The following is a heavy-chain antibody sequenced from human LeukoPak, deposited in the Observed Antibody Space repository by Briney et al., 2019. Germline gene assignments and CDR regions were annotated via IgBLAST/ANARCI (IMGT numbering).Heavy chain of an antibody. CDR3: ARHDSSGYYGAFDI. V-gene: IGHV4-61*01. J-gene: IGHJ3*02. D-gene: IGHD3-22*01. Sequence: SETLSLTCTVSGGSISSGSYYWSWIRQPPGKGLEWIGYIYYSGSTNYNPSLKSRVTISVDTSKNQFSLKLSSVTAADTAVYYCARHDSSGYYGAFDIWGQGTMVTVSS. CDR1: GGSISSGSYY. CDR2: IYYSGST.